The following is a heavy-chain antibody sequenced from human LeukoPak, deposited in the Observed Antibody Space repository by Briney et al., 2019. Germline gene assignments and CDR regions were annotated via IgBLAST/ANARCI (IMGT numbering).Heavy chain of an antibody. V-gene: IGHV4-4*07. Sequence: SETLSLTCTVSGGSISSYYWSWIRQPAGKGLEWIGRIDTSGNTNYKPSLKSRVTMSVDTSKNQFSLKLSSVTAADTAVYYCARHKYSSSWTEGWFDPWGQGTLVTVSS. D-gene: IGHD6-13*01. CDR2: IDTSGNT. J-gene: IGHJ5*02. CDR3: ARHKYSSSWTEGWFDP. CDR1: GGSISSYY.